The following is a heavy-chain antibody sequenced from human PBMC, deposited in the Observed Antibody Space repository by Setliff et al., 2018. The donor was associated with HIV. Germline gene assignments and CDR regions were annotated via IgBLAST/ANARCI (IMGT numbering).Heavy chain of an antibody. CDR2: ISGSGGTT. D-gene: IGHD5-18*01. J-gene: IGHJ5*02. Sequence: GGSLRLSCAASGFTFSSYAMSWVRQAPGKGLEWVSVISGSGGTTHYADSVKGRFTISRDNSKNTVFLQMNSLRGEDTAVYYCAALKGYSYGRGCFDPWGQGTLVTVSS. V-gene: IGHV3-23*01. CDR3: AALKGYSYGRGCFDP. CDR1: GFTFSSYA.